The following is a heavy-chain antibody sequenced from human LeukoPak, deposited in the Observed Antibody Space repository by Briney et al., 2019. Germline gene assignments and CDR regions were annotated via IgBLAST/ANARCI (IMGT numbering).Heavy chain of an antibody. V-gene: IGHV1-18*01. Sequence: GASVKVSCKASGYTFTSYGISWVRQAPGQGLEWMGWISAYNGNTNYAQKLQGRVTMTTDTSTSTAYMELRSLRSDDTAAYYDARDLSYYDILTGYYRYYYYGMDVWGQGTTVTVSS. CDR2: ISAYNGNT. CDR3: ARDLSYYDILTGYYRYYYYGMDV. D-gene: IGHD3-9*01. CDR1: GYTFTSYG. J-gene: IGHJ6*02.